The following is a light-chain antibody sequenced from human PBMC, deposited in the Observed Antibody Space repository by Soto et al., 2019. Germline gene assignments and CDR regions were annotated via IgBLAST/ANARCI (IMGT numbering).Light chain of an antibody. CDR3: QSYDSSLSAPYV. V-gene: IGLV1-40*01. J-gene: IGLJ1*01. Sequence: QSVLTQPPSVSGAPGQRVTISCTRSSSNIGAGYDVHWYQQLPGTAPKLLIYGNSNRPSGVPDRFSGSKSGTSASLAITGLQAEDEADYYCQSYDSSLSAPYVFGTGTKVTVL. CDR1: SSNIGAGYD. CDR2: GNS.